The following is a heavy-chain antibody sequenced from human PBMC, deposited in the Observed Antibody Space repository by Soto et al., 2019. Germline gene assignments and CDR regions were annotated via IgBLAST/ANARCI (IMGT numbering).Heavy chain of an antibody. Sequence: EVQLLESGGALVQPGGSLRLSCAASGFTFSNHAMNWVRQAPGKGLEGVSTISDSGSTYYADSVKGRFTISRDNSKNTLYLQMNSLRAEYTAVYYCARDPGGHYCTSTSCLYFVDHWGQGTRVIVSS. D-gene: IGHD2-2*01. V-gene: IGHV3-23*01. CDR1: GFTFSNHA. CDR2: ISDSGST. J-gene: IGHJ4*02. CDR3: ARDPGGHYCTSTSCLYFVDH.